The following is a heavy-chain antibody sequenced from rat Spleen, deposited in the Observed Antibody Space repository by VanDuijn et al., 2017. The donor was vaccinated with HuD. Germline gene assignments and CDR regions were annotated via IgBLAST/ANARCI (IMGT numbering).Heavy chain of an antibody. CDR3: VRPSYGYPFAY. Sequence: EVQLVESDGGFVQPGKSLKLSCAASGFTFSDYYMAWVRQAPTKGLEWVATISYEGSSTYYRDSVKGRFTVSRDNAKSTLDLQMDSLRSEDTATYYCVRPSYGYPFAYWGQGTLVTVSS. CDR2: ISYEGSST. J-gene: IGHJ3*01. CDR1: GFTFSDYY. V-gene: IGHV5-29*01. D-gene: IGHD1-7*01.